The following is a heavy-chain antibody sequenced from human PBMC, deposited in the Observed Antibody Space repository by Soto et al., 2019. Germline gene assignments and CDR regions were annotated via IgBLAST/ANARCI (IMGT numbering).Heavy chain of an antibody. D-gene: IGHD1-26*01. CDR3: AHGRIVGATLDS. CDR2: IYWDDDK. J-gene: IGHJ4*02. Sequence: QITLKESGPTLVKPTQTLTLTCTFSGFSLSTSGVGVGWIRQPPGKALEWLALIYWDDDKRYSPSLKSRLTITKDTSKNQVVLTITNMDPVDTATYYCAHGRIVGATLDSWGQGTLVTVSS. CDR1: GFSLSTSGVG. V-gene: IGHV2-5*02.